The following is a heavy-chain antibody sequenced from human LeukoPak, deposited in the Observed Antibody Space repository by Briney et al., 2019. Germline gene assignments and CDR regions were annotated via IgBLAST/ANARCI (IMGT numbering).Heavy chain of an antibody. CDR3: ARDRGYYYGSGTDWGEFDP. Sequence: GGSLRLSCAASGFTFSSYSMNWVRQAPGKGLEWVSSISSSSSYIYYADSVKGRFTISRDNAKNSLYLQMNSLRAEDTAVYYCARDRGYYYGSGTDWGEFDPWGQGTLVTVSS. CDR1: GFTFSSYS. D-gene: IGHD3-10*01. V-gene: IGHV3-21*01. CDR2: ISSSSSYI. J-gene: IGHJ5*02.